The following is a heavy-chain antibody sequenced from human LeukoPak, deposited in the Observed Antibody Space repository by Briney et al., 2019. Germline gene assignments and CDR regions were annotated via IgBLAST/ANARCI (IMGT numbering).Heavy chain of an antibody. Sequence: GGSLRLSCAASGFTFSTYSMKWVRQAPGKGLEWVAVISYDGSNKYYADSVKGRFTISRDNSKNTLYLQMNSLRAEDTAVYYCARERINYFDYWGQGTLVTVSS. CDR2: ISYDGSNK. CDR3: ARERINYFDY. D-gene: IGHD3-16*01. J-gene: IGHJ4*02. CDR1: GFTFSTYS. V-gene: IGHV3-30*03.